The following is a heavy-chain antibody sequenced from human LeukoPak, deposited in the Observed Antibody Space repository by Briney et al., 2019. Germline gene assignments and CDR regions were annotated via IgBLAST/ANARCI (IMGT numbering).Heavy chain of an antibody. CDR2: ISYDGSNK. D-gene: IGHD3-10*01. V-gene: IGHV3-30*18. CDR1: GFTFSSYG. CDR3: AKDSEILWFGELLRGRNWFDP. J-gene: IGHJ5*02. Sequence: PGRSLRLSCAASGFTFSSYGMHWVRQAPGKGLEWVAVISYDGSNKYYADSVKGRFTISRDNSKNTLYLQMNSLRAEDTAVYYCAKDSEILWFGELLRGRNWFDPWGQGTLVTVSS.